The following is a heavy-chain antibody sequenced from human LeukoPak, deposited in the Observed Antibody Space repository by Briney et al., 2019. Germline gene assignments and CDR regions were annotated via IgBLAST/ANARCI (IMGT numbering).Heavy chain of an antibody. CDR1: GFTFSSYA. J-gene: IGHJ4*02. CDR2: ISGSGGST. Sequence: GGSLRLSCAASGFTFSSYAMSWVRQAPGKGLEWVSAISGSGGSTYYADSVKGRFTISRDNSKNTLYLQMNSLRAEDTAVYYCCKALSLTPALPLQKPPGYWGQGTLVTVSS. D-gene: IGHD3-16*02. CDR3: CKALSLTPALPLQKPPGY. V-gene: IGHV3-23*01.